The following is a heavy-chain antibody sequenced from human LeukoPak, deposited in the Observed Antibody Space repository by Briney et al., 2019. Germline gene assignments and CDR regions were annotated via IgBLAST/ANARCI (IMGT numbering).Heavy chain of an antibody. CDR2: ISSSSSYK. D-gene: IGHD3-3*01. Sequence: PGGSLRLSCAASGFTFSSYSMNWVRQAPGKGLEWVSSISSSSSYKYYADSVKGRFTISRDNAKNSLYLQMNSLRAEDAAVYYCARELYDFWSGYPRGAFDIWGQGTMVTVSS. CDR1: GFTFSSYS. J-gene: IGHJ3*02. CDR3: ARELYDFWSGYPRGAFDI. V-gene: IGHV3-21*01.